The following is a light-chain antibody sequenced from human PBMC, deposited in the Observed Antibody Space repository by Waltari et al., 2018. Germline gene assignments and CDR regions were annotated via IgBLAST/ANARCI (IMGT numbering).Light chain of an antibody. J-gene: IGLJ2*01. CDR2: SDN. V-gene: IGLV1-44*01. CDR3: ATWDDSLNGWI. Sequence: QSVVTQPPSASGTPGQRVTISCSGSSSNIGSHSVNWYQQLPGTSPKLLIHSDNLRPSGVPDRFAVSKSGTSASLAISGLQSEDEADYYCATWDDSLNGWIFGGGTKVTVL. CDR1: SSNIGSHS.